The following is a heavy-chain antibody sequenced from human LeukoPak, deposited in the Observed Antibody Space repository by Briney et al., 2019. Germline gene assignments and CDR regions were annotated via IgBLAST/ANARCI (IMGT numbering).Heavy chain of an antibody. CDR2: ISWNSGSI. J-gene: IGHJ4*02. CDR3: ATSQGVTTDFDY. CDR1: GFTFDDYA. D-gene: IGHD4-17*01. Sequence: GRSLRLSCAAPGFTFDDYAMHWVRQAPGKGLEWVSGISWNSGSIGYADSVKGRFTISRDNAKNSLYLQMNSLRAEDTALYYCATSQGVTTDFDYWGQGTLVTVSS. V-gene: IGHV3-9*01.